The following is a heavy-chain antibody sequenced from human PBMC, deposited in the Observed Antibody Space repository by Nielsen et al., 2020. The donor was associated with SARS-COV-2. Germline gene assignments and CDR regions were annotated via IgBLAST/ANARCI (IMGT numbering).Heavy chain of an antibody. CDR2: IYYSGIT. V-gene: IGHV4-31*03. J-gene: IGHJ6*02. CDR3: ARQGLYYYYGMDV. Sequence: SETLSLTCTVSGGSISSGGYYWTWIRQHPGKGLECIGYIYYSGITYYNPSLKSRVTISVDTSKNQFSLKLTSVTAADTAVYYCARQGLYYYYGMDVWGQGTTVTVSS. CDR1: GGSISSGGYY.